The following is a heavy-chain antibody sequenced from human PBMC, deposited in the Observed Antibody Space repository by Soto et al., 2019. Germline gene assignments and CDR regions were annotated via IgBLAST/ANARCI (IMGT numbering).Heavy chain of an antibody. CDR3: PREGIIVVPAANYYYYYYMDV. D-gene: IGHD2-2*01. CDR1: GYTFTSYG. CDR2: ISAYNGNT. Sequence: ASVKVSCKASGYTFTSYGISWVRQAPGQGLEWMGWISAYNGNTNYAQKLQGRVTMTTDTSTSTAYMELRSLRSDDTAVYYCPREGIIVVPAANYYYYYYMDVWGKGTTVTVSS. J-gene: IGHJ6*03. V-gene: IGHV1-18*01.